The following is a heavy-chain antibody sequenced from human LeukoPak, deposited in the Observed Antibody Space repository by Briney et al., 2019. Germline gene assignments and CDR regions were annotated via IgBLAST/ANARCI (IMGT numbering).Heavy chain of an antibody. CDR1: GFTFSSYG. D-gene: IGHD6-13*01. J-gene: IGHJ6*02. CDR3: AKDQYSSSWYVYYYGMDV. Sequence: PGGSLRLSCAASGFTFSSYGMHWVRQAPGKGLEWVAVISYDGSNKYYADSVKGRFTISRDNSKNTLYLQMNSLRAEDTAVYYCAKDQYSSSWYVYYYGMDVWGQGTTVTVSS. CDR2: ISYDGSNK. V-gene: IGHV3-30*18.